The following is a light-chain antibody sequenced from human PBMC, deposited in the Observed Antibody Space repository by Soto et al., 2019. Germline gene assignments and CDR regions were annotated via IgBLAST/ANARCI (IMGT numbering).Light chain of an antibody. CDR2: DVS. J-gene: IGLJ3*02. CDR1: SSDVGGYNY. V-gene: IGLV2-14*01. Sequence: QSVLTQPASVSGSPGQSITISCTGTSSDVGGYNYVSWYQQHPGKAPKLMIYDVSNRPSGVSNRFSGSKSGNTASLTISGLQAEDEGDYYCSSYTSSSTFVFGGGTKVTVL. CDR3: SSYTSSSTFV.